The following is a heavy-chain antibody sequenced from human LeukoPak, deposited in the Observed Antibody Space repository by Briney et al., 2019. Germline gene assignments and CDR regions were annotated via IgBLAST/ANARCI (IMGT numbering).Heavy chain of an antibody. V-gene: IGHV3-53*01. CDR3: ARGTAKYYFDY. CDR1: GFTVSSNY. J-gene: IGHJ4*02. Sequence: GGSLRLSCAASGFTVSSNYMSWVRQAPGKGLEWVSVIYSGGSTYYADSVKGRFTISRDNSKNTLYLQMNSLRAEDTAVYYCARGTAKYYFDYWGQGTLVTVSS. D-gene: IGHD5-18*01. CDR2: IYSGGST.